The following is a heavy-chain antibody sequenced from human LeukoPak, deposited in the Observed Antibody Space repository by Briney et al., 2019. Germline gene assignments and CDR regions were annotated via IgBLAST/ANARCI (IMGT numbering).Heavy chain of an antibody. CDR3: ARAKMGYNLAYFYGMDV. J-gene: IGHJ6*02. V-gene: IGHV4-59*01. CDR1: GGSISSYY. D-gene: IGHD5-24*01. CDR2: IYFSGST. Sequence: PSETLSLTCIVSGGSISSYYWSWIRQSPGKGLEWIGQIYFSGSTNYNPSFKSRVTISVDTSKNQVSLRLSSVTAAGTAVYYCARAKMGYNLAYFYGMDVWGQGTTVTVSS.